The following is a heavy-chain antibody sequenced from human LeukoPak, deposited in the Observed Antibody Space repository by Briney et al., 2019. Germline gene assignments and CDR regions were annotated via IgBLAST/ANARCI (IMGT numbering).Heavy chain of an antibody. CDR1: GFTFSSYA. D-gene: IGHD3-3*01. J-gene: IGHJ6*03. V-gene: IGHV3-23*01. Sequence: GGSLRLSCAASGFTFSSYAMSWVRQAPGKGLEWVSAISGSGGSTYYADSVKGRFTISRDNSKNTLYLQMNSLRAEDTAVYYCAKYDFWSGYHLYYYYMDVWGKGTTVTVSS. CDR3: AKYDFWSGYHLYYYYMDV. CDR2: ISGSGGST.